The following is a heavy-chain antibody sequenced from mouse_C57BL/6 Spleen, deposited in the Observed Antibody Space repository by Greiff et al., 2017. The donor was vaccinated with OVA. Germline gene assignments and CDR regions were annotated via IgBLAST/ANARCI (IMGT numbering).Heavy chain of an antibody. J-gene: IGHJ1*03. CDR3: ARLIYGSSNWYFEV. CDR1: GYTFTSYW. D-gene: IGHD1-1*01. CDR2: INPSNGGT. V-gene: IGHV1-53*01. Sequence: QVQLQQPGTELVKPGASVKLSCKASGYTFTSYWMHWVKQRPGQGLEWIGNINPSNGGTNYNEKFKSKATLTVDKSSSTAYMQLSSLTSEDSAVYYGARLIYGSSNWYFEVWGTGTTVTVSS.